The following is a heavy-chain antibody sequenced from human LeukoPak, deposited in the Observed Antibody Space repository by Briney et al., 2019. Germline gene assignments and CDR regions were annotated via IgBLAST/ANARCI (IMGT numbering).Heavy chain of an antibody. CDR1: GGSFSGYY. V-gene: IGHV4-34*01. D-gene: IGHD3-10*01. J-gene: IGHJ3*02. Sequence: SETLSLTCAVYGGSFSGYYWSWIRQPPGKGLEWIGEINHSGSTNYNPSLKSRVTISVDTSKNQFSLKLSSVTAADTAVYYCARAGPILLLWFGENARGRMDAFDIWGQGTMVTVSS. CDR3: ARAGPILLLWFGENARGRMDAFDI. CDR2: INHSGST.